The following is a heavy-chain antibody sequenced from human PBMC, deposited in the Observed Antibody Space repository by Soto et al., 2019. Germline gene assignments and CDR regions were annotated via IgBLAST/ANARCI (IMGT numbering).Heavy chain of an antibody. D-gene: IGHD3-10*01. Sequence: GGSLRLSCAGSGFTPTTTPLSWVRQPPGKGLEWVTTISGTASRTYYVDSVKGRFFISRDTSKNQFSLKLSSVTAADTAVYFCAREGGVSSDGLYYFDSWGQGTLVTVSS. J-gene: IGHJ4*02. V-gene: IGHV3-23*01. CDR2: ISGTASRT. CDR3: AREGGVSSDGLYYFDS. CDR1: GFTPTTTP.